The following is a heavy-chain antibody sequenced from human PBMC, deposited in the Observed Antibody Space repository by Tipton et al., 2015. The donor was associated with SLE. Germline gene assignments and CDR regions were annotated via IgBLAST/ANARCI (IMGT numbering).Heavy chain of an antibody. CDR1: GGSISSYY. Sequence: TLSLTCTVSGGSISSYYWSWIRQPPGKGLEWIGYIYYSGSTYYNPSLKSRVTISVDTSKHQLSLRLRSVTAADTAVYYCASGYYYDSSGSLDYWGQGTLVTVSS. D-gene: IGHD3-22*01. J-gene: IGHJ4*02. V-gene: IGHV4-59*04. CDR3: ASGYYYDSSGSLDY. CDR2: IYYSGST.